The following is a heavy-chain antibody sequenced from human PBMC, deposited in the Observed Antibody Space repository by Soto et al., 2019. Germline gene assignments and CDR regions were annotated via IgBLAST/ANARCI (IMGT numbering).Heavy chain of an antibody. Sequence: ASVKVSCKASGYTFTSYGISWVRQAPGQGLEWMGWISAYNGNTNYAQKLQSRVTMTTDTSTSTAYMELRSLRSDDTAVYYCARDAAYYYDSSGPDAFNIWDQGTMVTVSS. J-gene: IGHJ3*02. CDR3: ARDAAYYYDSSGPDAFNI. V-gene: IGHV1-18*01. D-gene: IGHD3-22*01. CDR2: ISAYNGNT. CDR1: GYTFTSYG.